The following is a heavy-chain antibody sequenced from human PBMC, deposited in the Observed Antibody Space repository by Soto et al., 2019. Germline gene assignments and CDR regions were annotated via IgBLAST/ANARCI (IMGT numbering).Heavy chain of an antibody. CDR1: GFTFSSYW. CDR2: IKQDGSEK. V-gene: IGHV3-7*01. CDR3: ARSGGGRLPGAFDI. J-gene: IGHJ3*02. D-gene: IGHD2-15*01. Sequence: GGSLRLSCAASGFTFSSYWMSWVRQAPGKGLEWVANIKQDGSEKYYVDSVKGRFTISRDNAKNSLYLQMNSLRAEDTAVYYCARSGGGRLPGAFDIWGQGTMVTVSS.